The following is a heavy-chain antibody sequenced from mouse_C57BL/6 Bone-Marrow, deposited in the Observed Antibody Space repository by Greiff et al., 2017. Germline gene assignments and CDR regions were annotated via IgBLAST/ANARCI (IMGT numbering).Heavy chain of an antibody. J-gene: IGHJ4*01. CDR3: ASSSTVVAFYYYAMDY. Sequence: EVQLVESGGGLVKPGGSLKLSCAASGFTFSSYAMSWVRQTPEKRLEWVATISAGGSYTYYPDNVKGRFTISRDNAKNNLYLQMSHLKSEDTAMYYCASSSTVVAFYYYAMDYWGQGTSVTVSS. V-gene: IGHV5-4*01. D-gene: IGHD1-1*01. CDR2: ISAGGSYT. CDR1: GFTFSSYA.